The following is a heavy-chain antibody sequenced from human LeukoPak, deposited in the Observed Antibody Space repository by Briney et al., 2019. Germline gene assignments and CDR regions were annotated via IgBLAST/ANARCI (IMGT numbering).Heavy chain of an antibody. J-gene: IGHJ4*02. Sequence: GGSLRLSCAASGFSFSRYTMDWVRQAPGKGLEWVAVMSYDGSNKDYADSVKGRFTISRDNYKNTLYMEMNSLQTEDTAVYYCTTYASGSHRDWGQGTLVTVSS. CDR1: GFSFSRYT. V-gene: IGHV3-30*03. D-gene: IGHD3-10*01. CDR2: MSYDGSNK. CDR3: TTYASGSHRD.